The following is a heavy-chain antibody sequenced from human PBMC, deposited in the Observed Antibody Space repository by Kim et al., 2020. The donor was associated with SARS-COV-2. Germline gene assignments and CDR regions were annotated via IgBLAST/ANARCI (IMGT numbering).Heavy chain of an antibody. CDR2: FDPEDGET. CDR1: GYTLTELS. D-gene: IGHD3-10*01. J-gene: IGHJ5*02. V-gene: IGHV1-24*01. Sequence: ASVKVSCKVSGYTLTELSMHWVRQAPGKGLEWMGGFDPEDGETIYAQKFQGRVTMTEDTSTDTAYMELSSLRSEDTAVYYCATGGGWFGELLNNWFDPWGQGTLVTVSS. CDR3: ATGGGWFGELLNNWFDP.